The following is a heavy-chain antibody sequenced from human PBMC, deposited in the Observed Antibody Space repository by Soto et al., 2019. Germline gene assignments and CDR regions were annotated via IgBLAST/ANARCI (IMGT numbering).Heavy chain of an antibody. V-gene: IGHV3-30-3*01. D-gene: IGHD6-19*01. J-gene: IGHJ4*02. CDR1: GFTFSSYA. Sequence: SCAASGFTFSSYAMHWVRQAPGKGLEWVAVISYDGSNKYYADSVKGRFTISRDNSKNTLYLQMNSLRAEDTAVYYCARDLSKSVAGTPYFDYWGQGTLVTVSS. CDR2: ISYDGSNK. CDR3: ARDLSKSVAGTPYFDY.